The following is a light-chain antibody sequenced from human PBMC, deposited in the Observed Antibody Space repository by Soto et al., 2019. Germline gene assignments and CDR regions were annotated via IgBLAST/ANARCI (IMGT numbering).Light chain of an antibody. CDR1: QSFSNY. V-gene: IGKV1-39*01. J-gene: IGKJ1*01. CDR2: GAS. Sequence: DIQMTQSPSSLSASFGDRVTITCRAGQSFSNYLSWYQQKPGKAPKLLIYGASTLESVVPSRFSGSGSGTDFTLIISSLQPEDFATYYCQQSYFSPWTFGQGTKVDIK. CDR3: QQSYFSPWT.